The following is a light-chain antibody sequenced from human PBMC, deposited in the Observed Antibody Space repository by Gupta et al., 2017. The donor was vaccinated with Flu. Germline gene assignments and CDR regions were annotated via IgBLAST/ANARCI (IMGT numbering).Light chain of an antibody. CDR3: QQYGSSPLT. V-gene: IGKV3-20*01. CDR1: QSVTSIY. CDR2: GAS. Sequence: EIVVKPSSRTLSLSPGERATLSCRASQSVTSIYLAWYQQKPGQGPRLLIYGASSRATGIPDRFSGSGSGTDFSLTISRLEPEDFAVYYCQQYGSSPLTFGGGTKVEIK. J-gene: IGKJ4*01.